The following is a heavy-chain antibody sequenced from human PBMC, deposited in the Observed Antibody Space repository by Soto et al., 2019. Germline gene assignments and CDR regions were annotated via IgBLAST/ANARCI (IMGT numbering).Heavy chain of an antibody. J-gene: IGHJ4*02. Sequence: PGGSLRLSCEASLFTFSRYWMTWVRLAPGKGLEWVANIRQDGSEKYYVDSVKGRFTISRDNSKNTLSLQMNSLRAEDTAVYYCAKQKQQLVPPFVGWGQGTLVTVSS. V-gene: IGHV3-7*03. CDR2: IRQDGSEK. CDR1: LFTFSRYW. D-gene: IGHD6-13*01. CDR3: AKQKQQLVPPFVG.